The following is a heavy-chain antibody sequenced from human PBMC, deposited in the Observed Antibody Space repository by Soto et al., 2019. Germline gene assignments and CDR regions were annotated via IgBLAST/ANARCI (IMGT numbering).Heavy chain of an antibody. J-gene: IGHJ4*02. D-gene: IGHD1-26*01. V-gene: IGHV4-39*01. CDR3: ARHTNGTYYRFDY. Sequence: SETLSLTCSVSGCSISSSSYYWDWIRQPPGKGLEWIGNIFHTGSTYYNPSLKSRVTMSVDASKNQFSLNLRSVTAADTAVYYCARHTNGTYYRFDYWGQGTLVTVSS. CDR1: GCSISSSSYY. CDR2: IFHTGST.